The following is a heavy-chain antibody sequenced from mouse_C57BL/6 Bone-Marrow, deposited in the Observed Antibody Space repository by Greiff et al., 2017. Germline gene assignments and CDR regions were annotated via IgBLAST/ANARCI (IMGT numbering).Heavy chain of an antibody. CDR1: GYTFTDYY. D-gene: IGHD2-1*01. CDR2: INPNNGGT. J-gene: IGHJ1*03. Sequence: EVQLQQSGPELVKPGASVKISCKASGYTFTDYYMNWVKQSHGKSLEWIGDINPNNGGTSYNQKLKGKATLTVDKSSSTAYMELRSLTSEDSAVYYCARDEDGNYEYFDVWGTGTTVTVSS. V-gene: IGHV1-26*01. CDR3: ARDEDGNYEYFDV.